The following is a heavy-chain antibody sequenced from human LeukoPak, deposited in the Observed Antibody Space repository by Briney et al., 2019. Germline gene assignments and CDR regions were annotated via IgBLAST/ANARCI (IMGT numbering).Heavy chain of an antibody. CDR3: ARGRYSGTTYYFDY. J-gene: IGHJ4*02. CDR1: GFTFSTSW. CDR2: IKKDGSET. D-gene: IGHD5-12*01. Sequence: VQPGRSLRLSCAASGFTFSTSWMSWVRQVPGKGLEWVANIKKDGSETYYVDSVKGRFTISRDNAKNSLYLQMNSLRAEDTAMYYCARGRYSGTTYYFDYWGQGTLVTVSS. V-gene: IGHV3-7*03.